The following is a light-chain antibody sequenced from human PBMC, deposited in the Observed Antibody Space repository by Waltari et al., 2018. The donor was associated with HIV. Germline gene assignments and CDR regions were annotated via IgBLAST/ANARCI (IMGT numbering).Light chain of an antibody. CDR2: DAS. V-gene: IGKV1D-13*01. CDR3: QQFNNYPRT. J-gene: IGKJ3*01. CDR1: QRISNH. Sequence: AVQLTQSPSSLFASVGDTVTITCRASQRISNHLAWYQVKPGTPPKLLIFDASTLQSGVPTGFSGTGSRAEFTLTISSLQPEDSATYYCQQFNNYPRTFGPGTKL.